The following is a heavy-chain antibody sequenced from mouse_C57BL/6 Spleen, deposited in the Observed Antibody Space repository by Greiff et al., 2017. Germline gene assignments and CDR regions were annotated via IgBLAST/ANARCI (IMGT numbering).Heavy chain of an antibody. CDR3: ARTGYGNYGVSYAMDY. CDR2: INPSSGYT. V-gene: IGHV1-7*01. J-gene: IGHJ4*01. CDR1: GYTFTSYW. Sequence: VQLQESGAELAKPGASVKLSCKASGYTFTSYWMHWVKQRPGQGLEWIGYINPSSGYTKYNQKFKDKATLTADKSSSTAYLKLSSLTYEDSAVYYCARTGYGNYGVSYAMDYWGQGTSVTVSS. D-gene: IGHD2-1*01.